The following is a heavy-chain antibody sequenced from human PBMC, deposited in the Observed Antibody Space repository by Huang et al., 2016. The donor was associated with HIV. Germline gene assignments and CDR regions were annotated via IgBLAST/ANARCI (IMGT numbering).Heavy chain of an antibody. CDR2: ISYDGRSQ. J-gene: IGHJ4*02. CDR1: GFKLSGFG. V-gene: IGHV3-30*18. CDR3: AKESRWFSDFDH. Sequence: QVHLVESGGGVVQPGGSLRLSCAASGFKLSGFGMHWVRQAQGKGREWVAVISYDGRSQCYTASVSGRFTISRDNSDNTLSLQMKGLRPDDTAVYYCAKESRWFSDFDHWGQGVLVSVSS. D-gene: IGHD2-15*01.